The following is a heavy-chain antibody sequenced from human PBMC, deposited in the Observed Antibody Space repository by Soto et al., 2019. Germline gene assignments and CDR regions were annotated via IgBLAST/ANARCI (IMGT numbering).Heavy chain of an antibody. Sequence: ASVKVCGKVSGYTLTDLSMHWVRQAPGKGLEWMGGFDPEDGETIYAQKFQGRVTMTEDTSTDTAYMELSSLRSEDTAVYYCATVPSRYDFWSGYPDKGNWFDPWGQGTLVTVSS. CDR3: ATVPSRYDFWSGYPDKGNWFDP. CDR1: GYTLTDLS. V-gene: IGHV1-24*01. J-gene: IGHJ5*02. CDR2: FDPEDGET. D-gene: IGHD3-3*01.